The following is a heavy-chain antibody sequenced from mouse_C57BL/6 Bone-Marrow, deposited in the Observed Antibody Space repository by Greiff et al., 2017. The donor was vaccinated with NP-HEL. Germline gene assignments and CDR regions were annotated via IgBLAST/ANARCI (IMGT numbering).Heavy chain of an antibody. V-gene: IGHV3-1*01. D-gene: IGHD1-1*01. Sequence: EVQRVESGPGMVKPSQSLSLTCTVTGYSITSGYDWHWIRHFPGNKLEWMGYIRYSGSTNYNPSLKSRISITHTSKNHFFLKLNSVTTEDTATYYCARGYYGSSPWFAYWGQGTLVTVSA. CDR1: GYSITSGYD. CDR3: ARGYYGSSPWFAY. J-gene: IGHJ3*01. CDR2: IRYSGST.